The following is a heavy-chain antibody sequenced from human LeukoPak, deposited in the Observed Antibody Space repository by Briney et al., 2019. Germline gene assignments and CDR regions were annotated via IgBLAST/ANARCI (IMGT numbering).Heavy chain of an antibody. J-gene: IGHJ4*02. V-gene: IGHV3-11*04. D-gene: IGHD4-11*01. Sequence: GGSLRLSCAASGFTFSDYYMSWIRQAPGKGLEWVSYISSSGSTIYYADSVKGRFTISRDNAKNSLYLQMNSLRAEDTAVYYCARDRFKWVTTVTTSSDYWGQGTLVTVSS. CDR3: ARDRFKWVTTVTTSSDY. CDR2: ISSSGSTI. CDR1: GFTFSDYY.